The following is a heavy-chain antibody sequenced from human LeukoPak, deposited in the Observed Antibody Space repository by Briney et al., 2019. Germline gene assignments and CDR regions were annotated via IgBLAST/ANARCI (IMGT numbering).Heavy chain of an antibody. CDR3: ARLLYLLRYFDH. D-gene: IGHD3-9*01. J-gene: IGHJ6*04. Sequence: GGSLRLSCAASGFTFSSYSMNWVRQAPGKGLEWVSAISGDGRDIFYADAVKGRFTISRDNSKNTLYLQMNSLRDEDTAVYYCARLLYLLRYFDHWGKGTTVTISS. CDR1: GFTFSSYS. CDR2: ISGDGRDI. V-gene: IGHV3-21*04.